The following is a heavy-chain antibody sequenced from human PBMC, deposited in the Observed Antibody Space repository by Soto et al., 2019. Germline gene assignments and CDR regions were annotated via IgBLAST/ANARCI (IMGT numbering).Heavy chain of an antibody. CDR2: FYYSGST. CDR1: GGSISSGPYS. V-gene: IGHV4-39*01. Sequence: QLQLQESGPGLVKPSETLSLTCTVSGGSISSGPYSWGWIRQPPGKGLEWIGTFYYSGSTYYNPSIESRVTISVDTTKNQCSLKVSSVTSADTAMYYCERLGGYCSGNSCYGYYGMDVWGQGTTVTVSS. CDR3: ERLGGYCSGNSCYGYYGMDV. J-gene: IGHJ6*02. D-gene: IGHD2-2*01.